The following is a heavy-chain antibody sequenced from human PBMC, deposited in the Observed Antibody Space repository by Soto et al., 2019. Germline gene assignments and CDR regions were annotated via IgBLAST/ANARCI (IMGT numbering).Heavy chain of an antibody. CDR2: INPNSGGT. D-gene: IGHD1-26*01. CDR3: ARSVGATPGYYYYGMDV. Sequence: ASVKVSCKASGYTFTSYYMHWVRQAPGQGLEWMGIINPNSGGTNYAQKFQGWVTMTRDTSISTAYMELSRLRSDDTAVYYCARSVGATPGYYYYGMDVWGQGTTVTVSS. CDR1: GYTFTSYY. J-gene: IGHJ6*02. V-gene: IGHV1-2*04.